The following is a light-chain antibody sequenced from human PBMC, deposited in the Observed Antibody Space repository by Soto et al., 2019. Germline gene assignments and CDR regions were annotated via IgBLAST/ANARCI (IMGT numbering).Light chain of an antibody. CDR3: QQYNDWPRT. CDR2: GAS. CDR1: QSVGTY. J-gene: IGKJ1*01. Sequence: EIVMTQSPATLSVSPGERATLSCRASQSVGTYLAWYQQKPGQAPRLLIYGASTRAAGISPRFSGGGSGTEFTLTISSLQSEDFAVYYCQQYNDWPRTFGQGTKVGL. V-gene: IGKV3-15*01.